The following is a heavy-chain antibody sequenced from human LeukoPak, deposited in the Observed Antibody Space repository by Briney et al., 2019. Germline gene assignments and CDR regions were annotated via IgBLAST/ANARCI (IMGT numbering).Heavy chain of an antibody. V-gene: IGHV2-70*01. Sequence: SGPTLVNPTQTLTLTCTFSGFSLSTSGMCVSWIRQPPGKALEWLALIDWDDDKYYSTSLKTRLTISKDTSKNQVVLTMTNMDPVDTATYYCARINPRDFGYSSGWNELGFDYWGQGTLVTVSS. D-gene: IGHD6-19*01. CDR1: GFSLSTSGMC. CDR3: ARINPRDFGYSSGWNELGFDY. J-gene: IGHJ4*02. CDR2: IDWDDDK.